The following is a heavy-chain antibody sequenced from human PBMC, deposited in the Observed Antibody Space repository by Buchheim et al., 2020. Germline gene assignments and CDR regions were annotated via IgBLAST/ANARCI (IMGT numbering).Heavy chain of an antibody. CDR2: IYYSGRT. CDR1: GGSISSYY. D-gene: IGHD6-19*01. J-gene: IGHJ6*03. CDR3: ARSSLTGVAGNYYYYMDV. V-gene: IGHV4-59*01. Sequence: QVQLQESGPGLVKPSETLSFTCTVSGGSISSYYWSWIRQPQGKGLEWIGYIYYSGRTNYNPSLKSRVTISVDTSKNQFSLKLSSVTAADTTVYYCARSSLTGVAGNYYYYMDVWGKGTT.